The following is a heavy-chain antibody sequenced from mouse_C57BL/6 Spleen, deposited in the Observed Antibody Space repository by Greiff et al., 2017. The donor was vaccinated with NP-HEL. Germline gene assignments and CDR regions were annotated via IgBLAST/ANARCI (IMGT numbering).Heavy chain of an antibody. J-gene: IGHJ2*01. V-gene: IGHV1-15*01. Sequence: VQGVESGAELVRPGASVTLSCKASGYTFTDYEMHWVKQTPVHGLEWIGAIDPETGGTAYNQKFKGKAILTADKSSSTAYMELRSLTSEDSAVYYCTRSTTDYCDYWGQGTTLTVSS. CDR1: GYTFTDYE. CDR2: IDPETGGT. CDR3: TRSTTDYCDY. D-gene: IGHD1-1*01.